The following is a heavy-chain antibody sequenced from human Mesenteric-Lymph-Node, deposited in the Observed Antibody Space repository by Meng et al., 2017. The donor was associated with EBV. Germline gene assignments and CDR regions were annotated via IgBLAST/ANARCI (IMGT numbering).Heavy chain of an antibody. CDR3: ASDRWEREGWFDR. D-gene: IGHD1-26*01. CDR2: INTYGSST. Sequence: EAQLVEGGGGLVKPGGPLSLCCAGSEFPFCSNNMNGVRQAPGKGLVGVSRINTYGSSTSYADSVQGRLTISRDNAKGTLYLQMNSLRAEDTAVYYCASDRWEREGWFDRWGPGTLVTVSS. CDR1: EFPFCSNN. V-gene: IGHV3-74*02. J-gene: IGHJ5*02.